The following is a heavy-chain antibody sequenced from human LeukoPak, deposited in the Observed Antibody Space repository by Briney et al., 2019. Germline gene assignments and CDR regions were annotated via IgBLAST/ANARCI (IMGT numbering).Heavy chain of an antibody. V-gene: IGHV4-59*01. J-gene: IGHJ6*03. CDR1: GGSITSYY. CDR2: IYYSGST. CDR3: ARSSEGRYYYDSSGFSYYYYMDV. D-gene: IGHD3-22*01. Sequence: SETLSLTCTVSGGSITSYYWTWIRQPPGKGLEWIGSIYYSGSTNYNPSLKSRVTISVDTSKNQFSLKLSSVTAADTAVYYCARSSEGRYYYDSSGFSYYYYMDVWGKGTTVTISS.